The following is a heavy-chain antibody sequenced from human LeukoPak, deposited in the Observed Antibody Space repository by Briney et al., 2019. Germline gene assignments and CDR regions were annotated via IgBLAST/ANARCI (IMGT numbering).Heavy chain of an antibody. Sequence: GASVKVSCKASGYTFSSYGINWVRQAPGQGLEWMGWISVINSGNTRYAQNFQGRLTMTTDTSTTTAYMELSSLRSEDTAVYYCARAHPRSRYSSSSRWDYWGQGTLVTVSS. J-gene: IGHJ4*02. CDR3: ARAHPRSRYSSSSRWDY. V-gene: IGHV1-18*01. D-gene: IGHD6-13*01. CDR2: ISVINSGNT. CDR1: GYTFSSYG.